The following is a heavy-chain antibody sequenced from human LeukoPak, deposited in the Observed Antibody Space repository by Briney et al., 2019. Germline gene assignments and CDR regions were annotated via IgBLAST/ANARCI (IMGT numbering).Heavy chain of an antibody. CDR2: IIPILGIA. V-gene: IGHV1-69*04. Sequence: ASVKVSCTASGGTFSSYAISWVRQAPGQGLEWMGRIIPILGIANYAQKFQGRVTITADKSTSTAYMELSSLRSEDTAVYYCARDGYGGYVLDYWGQGTLVTVSS. CDR3: ARDGYGGYVLDY. D-gene: IGHD4-17*01. CDR1: GGTFSSYA. J-gene: IGHJ4*02.